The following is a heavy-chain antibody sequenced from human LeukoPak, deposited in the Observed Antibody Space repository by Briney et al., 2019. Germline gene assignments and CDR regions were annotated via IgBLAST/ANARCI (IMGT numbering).Heavy chain of an antibody. V-gene: IGHV1-46*01. J-gene: IGHJ4*02. CDR1: GYTVTSYY. CDR2: INPSGGST. CDR3: AREAIFGVVTNFDY. D-gene: IGHD3-3*01. Sequence: ASVKVSCKASGYTVTSYYMHWVRQAPGQGLEWMGVINPSGGSTSYAQKFQGRVTMTRDMSTSTVYMELSSLRSEDTAVYYCAREAIFGVVTNFDYWGQGTLVTVSS.